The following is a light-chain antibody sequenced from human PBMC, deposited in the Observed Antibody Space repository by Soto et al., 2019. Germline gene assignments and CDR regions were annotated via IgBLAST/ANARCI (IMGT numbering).Light chain of an antibody. CDR1: SSNIGKNY. J-gene: IGLJ2*01. CDR2: DNN. Sequence: QSVLTQPPSVSAAPGQKVTISCSGSSSNIGKNYVSWYQRLPGTAPKLLIYDNNERSSGIPDRFSGSKSGTSATLGIAGLQTGDEADYYCGTWDTSLSAVVFGGGTKLTAL. V-gene: IGLV1-51*01. CDR3: GTWDTSLSAVV.